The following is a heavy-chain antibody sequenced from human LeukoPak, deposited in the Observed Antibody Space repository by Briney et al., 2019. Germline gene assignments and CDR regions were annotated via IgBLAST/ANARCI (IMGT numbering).Heavy chain of an antibody. V-gene: IGHV3-23*01. CDR1: EFTFSSYA. Sequence: GGSLRLSCAASEFTFSSYAMLWVRQAPGKGLEWVSGINVSGGSTWYADSVKGRFNISRDNSKNTLYLQMNSLRAEDTAVYYCAKYVSAKGPPYALDVWGQGTTVTVSS. D-gene: IGHD2/OR15-2a*01. J-gene: IGHJ6*02. CDR2: INVSGGST. CDR3: AKYVSAKGPPYALDV.